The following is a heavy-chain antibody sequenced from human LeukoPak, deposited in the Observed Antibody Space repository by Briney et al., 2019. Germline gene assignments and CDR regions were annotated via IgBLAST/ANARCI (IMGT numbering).Heavy chain of an antibody. V-gene: IGHV1-46*01. CDR3: ARGENGYESLDY. J-gene: IGHJ4*02. Sequence: ASVKVFCKASGYTFTSYYMHWVRQAPGQGLEWMGIINPSGGSTSYAQKFQGRVTMTRDMSTSTVYMELSSLRSEDTAVYYCARGENGYESLDYWGQGTLVTVSS. CDR2: INPSGGST. CDR1: GYTFTSYY. D-gene: IGHD5-12*01.